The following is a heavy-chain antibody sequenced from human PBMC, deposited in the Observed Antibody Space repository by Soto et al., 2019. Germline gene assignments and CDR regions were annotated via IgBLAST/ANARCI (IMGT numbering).Heavy chain of an antibody. D-gene: IGHD3-3*01. Sequence: PGESLKISCKGSGYSFTSYWIGWVRQMPGKGLEWMGIIYPGDSDTRYSPSFQGQVTISADKSISTAYLQWSSLKASDTAMYYWARSTYYDFWSGYYVFDYWGQGTLVTVSS. CDR1: GYSFTSYW. CDR3: ARSTYYDFWSGYYVFDY. J-gene: IGHJ4*02. CDR2: IYPGDSDT. V-gene: IGHV5-51*01.